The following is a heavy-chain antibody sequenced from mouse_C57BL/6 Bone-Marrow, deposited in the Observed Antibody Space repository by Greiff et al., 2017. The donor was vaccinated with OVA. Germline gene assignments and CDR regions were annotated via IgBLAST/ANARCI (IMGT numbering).Heavy chain of an antibody. D-gene: IGHD1-1*01. J-gene: IGHJ3*01. Sequence: EVHLVESGGGLVKPGGSLKLSCAASGFTFSSYAMSWVRQTPEKRLEWVATISDGGSYTYYPDNVKGRFTISRDNAKNNLYLQMSHLKSEDTAMYYCALITTVGGPPGFAYWGQGTLVTVSA. CDR3: ALITTVGGPPGFAY. V-gene: IGHV5-4*01. CDR1: GFTFSSYA. CDR2: ISDGGSYT.